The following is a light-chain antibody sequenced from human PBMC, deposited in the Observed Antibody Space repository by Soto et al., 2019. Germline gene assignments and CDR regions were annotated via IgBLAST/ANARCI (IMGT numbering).Light chain of an antibody. CDR1: QSVSSN. V-gene: IGKV3D-15*01. CDR2: GAS. CDR3: QQYNDWPLT. Sequence: EIVMTQSPATLSVSPGERATLSCRASQSVSSNVAWYQQKPGQARRILIYGASTRATGIPGRFSGSGSGTEFTLTISSLQSEDYAVYYCQQYNDWPLTFGGGTKVDIK. J-gene: IGKJ4*01.